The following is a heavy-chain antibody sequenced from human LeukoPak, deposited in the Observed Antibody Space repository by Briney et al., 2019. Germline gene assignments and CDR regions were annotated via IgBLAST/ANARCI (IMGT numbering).Heavy chain of an antibody. D-gene: IGHD3-10*01. CDR3: ARDTPEYYGSGSYFDY. J-gene: IGHJ4*02. CDR1: GYTFTDYG. Sequence: ASVKVSCKASGYTFTDYGISWVRQAPGQGLEWMGWISAYNGNTNYAQKLQGRVTMTTDTSTSTAYMELRSLRSDDTAVYYCARDTPEYYGSGSYFDYWGQGTLVTVSS. CDR2: ISAYNGNT. V-gene: IGHV1-18*01.